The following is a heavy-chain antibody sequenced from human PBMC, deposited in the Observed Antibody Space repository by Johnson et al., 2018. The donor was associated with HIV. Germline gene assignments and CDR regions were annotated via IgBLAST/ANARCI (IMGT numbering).Heavy chain of an antibody. J-gene: IGHJ3*02. V-gene: IGHV3-53*01. D-gene: IGHD5-24*01. CDR1: GFTVSNNY. CDR2: IYSGGTT. Sequence: VHLVESGGGLIQPGGSLRLSCAASGFTVSNNYMSWVRQAPGKGLEWVSFIYSGGTTYYADSVKGRFTISRDNSKNTLYLQMNSLRVEDTAVYFCARNGDGYTPDAFDIWGQGTVVTVSS. CDR3: ARNGDGYTPDAFDI.